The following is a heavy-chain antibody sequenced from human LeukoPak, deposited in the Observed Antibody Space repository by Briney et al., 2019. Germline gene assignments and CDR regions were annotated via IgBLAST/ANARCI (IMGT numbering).Heavy chain of an antibody. CDR1: GDSISSDKW. CDR2: FHERVST. CDR3: ACHSGWSGPSE. Sequence: SGTLSLTCAVSGDSISSDKWWSWVRQPPAKGLEYIGEFHERVSTNYNPSLKSRLTISVDKSKNQFSLKLSSVTAADTALYYCACHSGWSGPSEWGQGTLVTVSS. J-gene: IGHJ4*02. V-gene: IGHV4-4*02. D-gene: IGHD6-19*01.